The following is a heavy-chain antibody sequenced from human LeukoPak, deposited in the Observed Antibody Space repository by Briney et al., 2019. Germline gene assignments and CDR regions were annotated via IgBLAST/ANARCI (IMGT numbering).Heavy chain of an antibody. CDR3: ARHREGVVVVISDAFDI. CDR2: IYYSGST. CDR1: GGSFSGYY. D-gene: IGHD3-22*01. V-gene: IGHV4-34*01. Sequence: SETLSLTCAVYGGSFSGYYWSWIRQPPGKGLEWIGSIYYSGSTYYNPSLKSRVTISVDTSKNQFSLKLSSVTAADTAVYYCARHREGVVVVISDAFDIWGQGTMVTVSS. J-gene: IGHJ3*02.